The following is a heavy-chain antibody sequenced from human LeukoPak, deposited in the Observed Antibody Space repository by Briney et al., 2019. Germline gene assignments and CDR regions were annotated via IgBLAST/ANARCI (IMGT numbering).Heavy chain of an antibody. J-gene: IGHJ4*02. D-gene: IGHD6-13*01. Sequence: PGGSLRLSCAASGFTFSSYGMHWVRQAPGKGLEWVAVISYDGSNKYYADSVKGRFTISRDNSKNTLYLQMNSLRAEDTAVYYCAKEGGQLVRAFDYWGQGTLVTVSS. CDR1: GFTFSSYG. CDR2: ISYDGSNK. CDR3: AKEGGQLVRAFDY. V-gene: IGHV3-30*18.